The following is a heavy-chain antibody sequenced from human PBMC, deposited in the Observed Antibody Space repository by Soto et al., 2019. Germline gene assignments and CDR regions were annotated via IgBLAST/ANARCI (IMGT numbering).Heavy chain of an antibody. CDR1: GYTFTSYG. V-gene: IGHV1-18*04. CDR3: ASGRLVPAATWRGIYDYGMDV. Sequence: ASVKHFCKASGYTFTSYGISWVRQAPGQGLEWMGWISAYNGNTNYAQKLQGRVTMTTDTSTSTAYMELRSLGSDNTAVYYCASGRLVPAATWRGIYDYGMDVWGQGTTVTVSS. J-gene: IGHJ6*02. D-gene: IGHD2-2*01. CDR2: ISAYNGNT.